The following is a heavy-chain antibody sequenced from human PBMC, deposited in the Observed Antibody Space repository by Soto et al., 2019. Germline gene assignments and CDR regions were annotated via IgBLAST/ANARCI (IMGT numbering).Heavy chain of an antibody. Sequence: QVQLVQSGTEVKKPGASVTVSCKASGGPYSKYSISWVRQAPGQGLEWMGRIIPIFDIPNYAQKFQGRVTITADNSTSTAYMDLRRLRSDDTAVYYCARGPRGDAYDSDGLDNWGQGTLVTVSS. V-gene: IGHV1-69*02. CDR2: IIPIFDIP. D-gene: IGHD3-22*01. J-gene: IGHJ4*02. CDR3: ARGPRGDAYDSDGLDN. CDR1: GGPYSKYS.